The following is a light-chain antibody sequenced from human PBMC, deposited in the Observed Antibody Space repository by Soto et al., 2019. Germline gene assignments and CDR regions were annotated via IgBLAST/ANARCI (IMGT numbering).Light chain of an antibody. CDR1: NIGSKS. V-gene: IGLV3-21*04. J-gene: IGLJ2*01. CDR2: YDS. Sequence: SYELTQPPSVSVAPGKTARITCGGNNIGSKSVHWYQQKPGQAPVLVIYYDSDRPSGIPERFSGSNSGNTATLTISRVEAGVEADYYCQVWDSSSDHLVVFGGGTKLTVL. CDR3: QVWDSSSDHLVV.